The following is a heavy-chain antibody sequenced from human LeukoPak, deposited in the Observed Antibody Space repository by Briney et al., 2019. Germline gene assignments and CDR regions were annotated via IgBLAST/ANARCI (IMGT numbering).Heavy chain of an antibody. CDR1: GFTFSSYG. CDR2: IWYDGSNK. J-gene: IGHJ4*02. CDR3: ARDRKAVAGIDY. Sequence: GGPLRLSCAASGFTFSSYGMHWVRQAPGKGLEWVAVIWYDGSNKYYADSVKGRFTISRDNSKNTLYLQMNSLRAEDTAVYYCARDRKAVAGIDYWGQGTLVTVSS. V-gene: IGHV3-33*01. D-gene: IGHD6-19*01.